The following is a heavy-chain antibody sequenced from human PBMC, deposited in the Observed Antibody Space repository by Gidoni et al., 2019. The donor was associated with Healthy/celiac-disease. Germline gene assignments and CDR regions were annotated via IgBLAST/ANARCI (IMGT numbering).Heavy chain of an antibody. V-gene: IGHV4-59*01. CDR1: GGSISSYY. J-gene: IGHJ4*02. Sequence: QVQLQESGPGLVKPSETLSLTCTVSGGSISSYYWSWIRQPPGKGLEWIGYIYYSGSTNYNPSLKSRVTISVDTSKNQFSLKLSSVTAADTAVYYCARDTSIAVAGLGFDYWGQGTLVTVSS. CDR3: ARDTSIAVAGLGFDY. CDR2: IYYSGST. D-gene: IGHD6-19*01.